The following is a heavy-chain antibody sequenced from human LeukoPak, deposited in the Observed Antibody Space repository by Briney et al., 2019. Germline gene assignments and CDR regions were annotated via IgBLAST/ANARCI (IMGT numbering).Heavy chain of an antibody. D-gene: IGHD2-21*01. CDR3: ARDFYCGGDCHHPYYFDY. V-gene: IGHV3-23*01. CDR2: ISGSGGST. J-gene: IGHJ4*02. Sequence: GGSLRLSCAASGFTFSSYAMSWVRQAPGKGLEWVSAISGSGGSTYYADSVKGRFTISRDNSKNTLYLQMNSLRAEDTAVYYCARDFYCGGDCHHPYYFDYWGQGTLVTVSS. CDR1: GFTFSSYA.